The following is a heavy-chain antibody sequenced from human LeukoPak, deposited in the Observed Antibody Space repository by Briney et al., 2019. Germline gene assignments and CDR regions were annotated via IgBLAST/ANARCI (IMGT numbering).Heavy chain of an antibody. Sequence: SETLSLTCAVYGGSFSGYYWSWIRQPPGKGLEWIGEINHSGSTNYNPSLKSRVTISVDTSKNQFSLKLSSVTAADTAVYYCARGTRSSWQYYYYYYYMDVWGKGTTVTVSS. CDR2: INHSGST. J-gene: IGHJ6*03. D-gene: IGHD6-13*01. CDR1: GGSFSGYY. CDR3: ARGTRSSWQYYYYYYYMDV. V-gene: IGHV4-34*01.